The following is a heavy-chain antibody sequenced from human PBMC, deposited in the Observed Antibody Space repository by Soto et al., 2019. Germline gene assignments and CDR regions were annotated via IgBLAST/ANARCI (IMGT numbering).Heavy chain of an antibody. J-gene: IGHJ6*02. CDR1: GYNFTSYW. D-gene: IGHD3-10*01. Sequence: PGEPLKISCQCSGYNFTSYWSGRVRQMPGKGLEWMGIIYPGDSDTRYSPSFQGQVTISADKSISTAYLQWSSLKASDTAMYYCAGGGVRGVITRTRDYYGMDVWGQGTTVTVSS. CDR2: IYPGDSDT. V-gene: IGHV5-51*01. CDR3: AGGGVRGVITRTRDYYGMDV.